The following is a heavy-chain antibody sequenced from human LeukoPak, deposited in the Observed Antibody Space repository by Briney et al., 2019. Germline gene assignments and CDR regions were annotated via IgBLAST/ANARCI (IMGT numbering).Heavy chain of an antibody. CDR3: VRGEIVGDF. J-gene: IGHJ4*02. Sequence: SETLSLTCAVYGGSFSGYYWSWIREPAGKGLEWIGRIYTSGSTNYNPSLKSRVTMSVDTSKNQFSLKLSSVTAADTALYYCVRGEIVGDFWGQGTLVTVSS. CDR2: IYTSGST. CDR1: GGSFSGYY. D-gene: IGHD3-22*01. V-gene: IGHV4-59*10.